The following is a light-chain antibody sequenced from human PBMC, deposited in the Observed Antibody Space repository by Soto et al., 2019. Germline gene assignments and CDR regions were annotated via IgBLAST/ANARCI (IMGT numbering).Light chain of an antibody. CDR2: GIS. CDR3: QQYNGWPGT. V-gene: IGKV3-15*01. CDR1: QSVTTH. Sequence: VLTQSPSTLSLPPAERPTLSCRPSQSVTTHVPWHQQKPGQPPRLLIYGISTRAIGIPARLSGSGSGREFTLTISSMQSEDFAVYYCQQYNGWPGTFGQGTKVDIK. J-gene: IGKJ1*01.